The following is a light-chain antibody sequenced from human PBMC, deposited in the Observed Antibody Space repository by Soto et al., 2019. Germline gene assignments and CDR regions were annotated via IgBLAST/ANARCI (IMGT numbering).Light chain of an antibody. Sequence: EIVLTQSPATLSVSPGERATLSCRASQSVSSNLAWYHQKPGQAPRLLIYDASTRATGSPARFSGSGSGRTFVITIISRQYADFSVDYYRQYSSWPPHTFGGGTKVEIK. V-gene: IGKV3-15*01. CDR3: RQYSSWPPHT. J-gene: IGKJ4*01. CDR1: QSVSSN. CDR2: DAS.